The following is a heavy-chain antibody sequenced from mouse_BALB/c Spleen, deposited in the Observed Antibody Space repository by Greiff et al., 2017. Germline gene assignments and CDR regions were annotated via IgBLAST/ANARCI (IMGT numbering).Heavy chain of an antibody. D-gene: IGHD1-1*01. CDR3: ARPPSTVVAPYAMDY. CDR1: GFNFSSYG. J-gene: IGHJ4*01. Sequence: EVMLVESGGDLVKPGGSLKLSCAASGFNFSSYGMSWVRQTPDKRLEWVATISSGGSYTYYPDSVKGRFTISRDNAKNTLYLQMSSLKSEDTAMYYCARPPSTVVAPYAMDYWGQGTSVTVSS. CDR2: ISSGGSYT. V-gene: IGHV5-6*01.